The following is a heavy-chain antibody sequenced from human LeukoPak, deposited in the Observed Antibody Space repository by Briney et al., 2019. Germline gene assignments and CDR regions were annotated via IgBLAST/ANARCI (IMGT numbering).Heavy chain of an antibody. CDR3: AKARVVVAATGWFDP. D-gene: IGHD2-15*01. Sequence: GGSLRLSCAASGFTFSSYAMSWVRQAPGKGLEWVSAISGSGGSTYYADSVKGRFTISRDNSKNTLYLQMNSLRAEDTAVYYCAKARVVVAATGWFDPWAREPWSPSPQ. V-gene: IGHV3-23*01. J-gene: IGHJ5*02. CDR2: ISGSGGST. CDR1: GFTFSSYA.